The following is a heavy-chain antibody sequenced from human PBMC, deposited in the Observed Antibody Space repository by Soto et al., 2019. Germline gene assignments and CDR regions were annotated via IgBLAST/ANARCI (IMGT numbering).Heavy chain of an antibody. J-gene: IGHJ6*03. V-gene: IGHV1-18*01. Sequence: ASVKDSCKASGYTFTSYGISWVRQAPGQGLEWMGWISAYNGNTNYAQKLQGRVTMTTDTSTSTAYMELRSLRSDDTAVYYCARKRGYSYGYLDRYYMDVWGKGTTVTVSS. CDR1: GYTFTSYG. D-gene: IGHD5-18*01. CDR2: ISAYNGNT. CDR3: ARKRGYSYGYLDRYYMDV.